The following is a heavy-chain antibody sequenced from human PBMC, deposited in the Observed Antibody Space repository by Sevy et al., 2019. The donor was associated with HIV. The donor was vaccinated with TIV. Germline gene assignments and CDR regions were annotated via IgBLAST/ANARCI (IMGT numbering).Heavy chain of an antibody. Sequence: ASVKVSCKASSYTFSNYGITWVRQAPGQGLEWVGWISGFNGNTKYAQKFQGRDTVTTDTSTTTVYMELRSLRSDDTAVYYCARGYSSTYYGSVDYWGQGTLVTVSS. J-gene: IGHJ4*02. D-gene: IGHD6-13*01. CDR3: ARGYSSTYYGSVDY. CDR2: ISGFNGNT. V-gene: IGHV1-18*01. CDR1: SYTFSNYG.